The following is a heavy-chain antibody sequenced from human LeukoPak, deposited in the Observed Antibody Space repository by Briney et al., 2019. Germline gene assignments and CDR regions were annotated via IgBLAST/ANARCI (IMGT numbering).Heavy chain of an antibody. CDR3: ARAKDSSSWYILNY. Sequence: SETLSLTCAVYGGSFSGYYWSWIRQPPGKGLEWIGEINHSGSTNYNPSLKRRVTISVDTSKNQFSLKLSSVTAADTAVYYWARAKDSSSWYILNYWGQGTLVTVSS. D-gene: IGHD6-13*01. J-gene: IGHJ4*02. CDR1: GGSFSGYY. V-gene: IGHV4-34*01. CDR2: INHSGST.